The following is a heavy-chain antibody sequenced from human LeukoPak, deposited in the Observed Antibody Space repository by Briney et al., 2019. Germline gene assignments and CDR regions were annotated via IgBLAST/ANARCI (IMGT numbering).Heavy chain of an antibody. V-gene: IGHV1-69*06. J-gene: IGHJ5*02. D-gene: IGHD6-13*01. Sequence: GASVKVSCKASGGTFSNYAISWVRQAPGQGLEWMGGIIPIFGTANYAQKFQGRVTITADKSTSTAYMELSSLRSEDTAVYYCAGEGIAGNWFDPWGQGTLVTVSS. CDR2: IIPIFGTA. CDR3: AGEGIAGNWFDP. CDR1: GGTFSNYA.